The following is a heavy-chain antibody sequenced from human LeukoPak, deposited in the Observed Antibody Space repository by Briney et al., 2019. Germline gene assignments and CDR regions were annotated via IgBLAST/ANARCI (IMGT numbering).Heavy chain of an antibody. V-gene: IGHV3-33*01. CDR1: GFTFSSYG. D-gene: IGHD2-2*01. Sequence: PGRSLRLSCAASGFTFSSYGMHWVRQAPGKVWEWVAVIWYDGSNKYYADSVKRPFTISRANSKNTLYLQMNSLRAEDTAVYYCAVDSTADYWGQGTLVTVSS. CDR3: AVDSTADY. CDR2: IWYDGSNK. J-gene: IGHJ4*02.